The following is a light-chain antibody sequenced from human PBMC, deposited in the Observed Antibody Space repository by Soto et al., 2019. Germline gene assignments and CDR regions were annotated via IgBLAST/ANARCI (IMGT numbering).Light chain of an antibody. CDR2: DAS. Sequence: EIVLTQSPATLSLSPGERATLSCRASQSVSSYLAWYQQEPGQAPRLLIYDASNRATGIPARFSGSGSGTDFTLTISSLEPEDFAVYYCQQRSNWLTVGGGTKVDI. V-gene: IGKV3-11*01. CDR3: QQRSNWLT. CDR1: QSVSSY. J-gene: IGKJ4*01.